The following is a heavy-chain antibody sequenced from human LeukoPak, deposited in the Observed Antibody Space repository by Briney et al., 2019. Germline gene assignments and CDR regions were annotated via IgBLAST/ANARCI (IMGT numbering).Heavy chain of an antibody. CDR2: IYYSGSA. J-gene: IGHJ3*02. V-gene: IGHV4-39*01. Sequence: PSGTLSFTCAVSGGSISSSSYYWVWIRQPPGKGLEWIGSIYYSGSAYYNPSLKSRVTISVDTSKNQFSLMLTSVTGADANVQHWTRFRGNLYDSSGSLTFDIWGQGTMVTVSS. CDR3: TRFRGNLYDSSGSLTFDI. CDR1: GGSISSSSYY. D-gene: IGHD3-22*01.